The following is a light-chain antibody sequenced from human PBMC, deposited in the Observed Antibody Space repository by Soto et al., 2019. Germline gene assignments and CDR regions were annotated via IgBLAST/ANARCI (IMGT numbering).Light chain of an antibody. CDR2: DNN. Sequence: QSVLTQPPSVSAAPGQKVTISRSGSSSNIGKNYVSWYQQFPGTAPKLLIYDNNKRPSGIPDRFSGSKSGTSATLDITGLQTGDEADYYCGTWDSSLTAVVFGGGTKVTVL. CDR1: SSNIGKNY. CDR3: GTWDSSLTAVV. V-gene: IGLV1-51*01. J-gene: IGLJ2*01.